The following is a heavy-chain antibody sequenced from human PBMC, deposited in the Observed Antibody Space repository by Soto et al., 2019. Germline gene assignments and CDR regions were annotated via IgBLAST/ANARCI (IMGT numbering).Heavy chain of an antibody. V-gene: IGHV4-61*05. D-gene: IGHD2-15*01. J-gene: IGHJ4*01. CDR1: RGSISSSSYS. CDR3: AIAHAPTLPFDY. CDR2: ISHSGNA. Sequence: SETLSLTCSVSRGSISSSSYSWGWIRQPPGKGLEWIGFISHSGNAKYNPSLKSRVTISVDTSKNQFSLSLDSVTAADTAVYFGAIAHAPTLPFDYWGQGTLVTVSS.